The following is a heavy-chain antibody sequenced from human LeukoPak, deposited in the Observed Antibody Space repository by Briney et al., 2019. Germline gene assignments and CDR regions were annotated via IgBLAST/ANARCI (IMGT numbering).Heavy chain of an antibody. CDR3: ARGYPNSSGWYALGLEAFDI. CDR1: GGSISSSSYY. V-gene: IGHV4-39*07. D-gene: IGHD6-19*01. J-gene: IGHJ3*02. Sequence: SETLSLTCTVSGGSISSSSYYWGWIRQPPGKGLEWIGSIYYSGSTYYNPSLKSRVTISVDTSKNQFSLKLSSVTAADTAVYYCARGYPNSSGWYALGLEAFDIWGQGTMVTVSS. CDR2: IYYSGST.